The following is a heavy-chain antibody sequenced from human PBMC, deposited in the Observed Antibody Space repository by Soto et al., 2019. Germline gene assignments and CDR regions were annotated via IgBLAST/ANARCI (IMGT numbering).Heavy chain of an antibody. CDR3: SRAVTFGGVIAESYNWFDP. CDR1: GYTFTSYG. J-gene: IGHJ5*02. Sequence: VKVSCKASGYTFTSYGISWVRQAPGQGLEWMGWISAYNGNTNYAQKLQGRVTMTTDTSTSTAYMELRSLRSDDTAVYYCSRAVTFGGVIAESYNWFDPWGQGTLVTVSS. D-gene: IGHD3-16*02. CDR2: ISAYNGNT. V-gene: IGHV1-18*01.